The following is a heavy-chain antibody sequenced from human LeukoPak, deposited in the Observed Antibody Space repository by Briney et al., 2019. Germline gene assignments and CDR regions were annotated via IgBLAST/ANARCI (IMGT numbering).Heavy chain of an antibody. CDR1: GGSFSDYY. Sequence: PSETLSLTCAVYGGSFSDYYWNWIRQPPGKGLEWIGEINHSGSTNYNPSLKSRVTISVDTSKNQFSLKLSSVTAADTAVYYCARGDYYGSGLYYYYCMDVWGKGTTVTVSS. CDR2: INHSGST. J-gene: IGHJ6*03. D-gene: IGHD3-10*01. V-gene: IGHV4-34*01. CDR3: ARGDYYGSGLYYYYCMDV.